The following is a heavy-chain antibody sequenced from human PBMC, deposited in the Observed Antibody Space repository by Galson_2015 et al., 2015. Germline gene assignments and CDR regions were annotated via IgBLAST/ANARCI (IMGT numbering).Heavy chain of an antibody. J-gene: IGHJ4*02. CDR3: ARRGNTYGYSDY. CDR2: IYPGDSDT. Sequence: QSGAEVTEPGESLKISCKGSGYTFSNYWIGWVRQMPGKGLEWMGIIYPGDSDTRYSPSFQGQVTISADKSINTAFLQWSSLEASDTAMYYCARRGNTYGYSDYWGQGTLVTVS. V-gene: IGHV5-51*01. CDR1: GYTFSNYW. D-gene: IGHD5-18*01.